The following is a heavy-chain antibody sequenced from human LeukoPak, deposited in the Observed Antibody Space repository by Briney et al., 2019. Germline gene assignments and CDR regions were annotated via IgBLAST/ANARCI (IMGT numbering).Heavy chain of an antibody. CDR2: ISAYNGNT. D-gene: IGHD3-3*01. CDR1: GYTFTSYG. J-gene: IGHJ4*02. Sequence: ASVKVSCKASGYTFTSYGISWVRQAPGQGLEWMGWISAYNGNTNYAQKLQGRVTMTTDTSTSTAYMELRSLRSDDTAVYYCARDGAGGYDFWSGYSYYFDYWGQGTLATVSS. V-gene: IGHV1-18*01. CDR3: ARDGAGGYDFWSGYSYYFDY.